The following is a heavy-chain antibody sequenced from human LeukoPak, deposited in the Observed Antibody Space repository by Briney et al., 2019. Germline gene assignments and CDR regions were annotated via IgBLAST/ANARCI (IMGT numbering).Heavy chain of an antibody. D-gene: IGHD6-19*01. CDR2: ISRSGSTR. CDR3: ARESVSAVAGNFDY. J-gene: IGHJ4*02. V-gene: IGHV3-48*03. CDR1: GFTFSSYE. Sequence: GGSLRLSCAASGFTFSSYEMNWVRQAPGKGLEWVSYISRSGSTRTYADSVKGRFTISRDNAQNSLYLEMNSLRAEDTAVYYCARESVSAVAGNFDYWGQGTLVTVSS.